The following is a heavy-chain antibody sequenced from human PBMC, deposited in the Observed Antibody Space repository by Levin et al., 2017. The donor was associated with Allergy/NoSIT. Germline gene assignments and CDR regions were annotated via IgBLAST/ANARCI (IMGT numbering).Heavy chain of an antibody. CDR1: GFTFSSYE. V-gene: IGHV3-48*03. D-gene: IGHD3-3*01. CDR3: ARQLVNFWSCYNYFHY. CDR2: ISSTGSTI. J-gene: IGHJ4*02. Sequence: SGGSLRLSCAASGFTFSSYEMNWVRRAPGKGLEWVSYISSTGSTIYSADSVKGRFTISRDNDKNSLYLHMNSLRAEDTAVSSCARQLVNFWSCYNYFHYWGQGTLVTVSS.